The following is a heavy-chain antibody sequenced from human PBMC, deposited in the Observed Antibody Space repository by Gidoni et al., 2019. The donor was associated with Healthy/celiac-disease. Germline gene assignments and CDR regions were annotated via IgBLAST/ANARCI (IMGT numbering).Heavy chain of an antibody. CDR1: GGSISSSSYY. Sequence: QLQLQESGPGLVKPSETLSLTCTVSGGSISSSSYYWGWIRQPPGKGLEWIGSIYYSGSTYYNPSLKSRVTISVDTSKNQFSLKLSSVTAADTAVYYCARQGYDILTGAPYYYGMDVWGQGTTVTVSS. D-gene: IGHD3-9*01. CDR3: ARQGYDILTGAPYYYGMDV. V-gene: IGHV4-39*01. J-gene: IGHJ6*02. CDR2: IYYSGST.